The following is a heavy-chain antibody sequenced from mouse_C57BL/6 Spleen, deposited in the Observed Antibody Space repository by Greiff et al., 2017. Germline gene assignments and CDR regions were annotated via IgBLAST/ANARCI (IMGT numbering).Heavy chain of an antibody. D-gene: IGHD2-3*01. Sequence: VQLQQSGAELVRPGASVTLSCKASGYTFTDYEMHWVKQTPVHGLEWIGAIAPETGGTAYNHKFKGKAILTADTSSSTAYMELRSLTSEDSAVYYCTRDWVYDSYWYFDVWGTGTTVTVSS. CDR1: GYTFTDYE. J-gene: IGHJ1*03. CDR2: IAPETGGT. V-gene: IGHV1-15*01. CDR3: TRDWVYDSYWYFDV.